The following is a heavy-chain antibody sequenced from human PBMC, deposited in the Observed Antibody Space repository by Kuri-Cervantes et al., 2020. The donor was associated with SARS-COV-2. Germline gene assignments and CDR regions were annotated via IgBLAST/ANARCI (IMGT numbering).Heavy chain of an antibody. CDR2: IHYSGTT. V-gene: IGHV4-59*01. CDR1: GGSISSYY. Sequence: SETLSLTCTVSGGSISSYYWSWIRQPPGKGLGWMGYIHYSGTTTYSPSLKSRLTISVDTPKNQFSLKVTSVTAADTAVYYCARGSYDSSGYYFEDYWGQGTLVTVSS. D-gene: IGHD3-22*01. CDR3: ARGSYDSSGYYFEDY. J-gene: IGHJ4*02.